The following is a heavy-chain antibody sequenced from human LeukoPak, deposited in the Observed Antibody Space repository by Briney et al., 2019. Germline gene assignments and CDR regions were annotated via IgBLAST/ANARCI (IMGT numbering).Heavy chain of an antibody. CDR2: IYPGDPDT. V-gene: IGHV5-51*01. Sequence: TGESLKISCKGSGYSFTSYWIGWVRQMPGKGLEWMGIIYPGDPDTRYSPSFQGQVTISADKSINTAYLQWSSLKASDTAMYFCATSESQTKFDYWGQGTQVIVSS. D-gene: IGHD1/OR15-1a*01. CDR1: GYSFTSYW. J-gene: IGHJ4*02. CDR3: ATSESQTKFDY.